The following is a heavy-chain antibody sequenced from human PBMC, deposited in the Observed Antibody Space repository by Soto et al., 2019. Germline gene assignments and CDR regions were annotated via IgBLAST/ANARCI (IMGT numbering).Heavy chain of an antibody. Sequence: SETLSLTCNVSGGSISDFYWSWIRQSPGKRLEWIGYLYYTGSTNYNPALKSRVTISLDTSKNQFSLKVRSVTAADTAVYYCARGGGYDFRSSQAPPIDVWGQGTTVTVSS. D-gene: IGHD3-3*01. CDR2: LYYTGST. CDR3: ARGGGYDFRSSQAPPIDV. CDR1: GGSISDFY. J-gene: IGHJ6*02. V-gene: IGHV4-59*01.